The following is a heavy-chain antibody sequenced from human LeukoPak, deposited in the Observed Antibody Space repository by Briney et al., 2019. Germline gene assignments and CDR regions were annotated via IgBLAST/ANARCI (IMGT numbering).Heavy chain of an antibody. CDR3: ARLQEMARGDY. D-gene: IGHD5-24*01. V-gene: IGHV4-39*01. CDR2: IYYSGST. J-gene: IGHJ4*02. Sequence: SETLSLTCTVSGGSISSSSYYWGWIRQPPGKGLEWIGSIYYSGSTYYNPSLKSRVTISVDTSKNQFSLKLSSVTAPDTAVYYCARLQEMARGDYWGQGTLVTVSS. CDR1: GGSISSSSYY.